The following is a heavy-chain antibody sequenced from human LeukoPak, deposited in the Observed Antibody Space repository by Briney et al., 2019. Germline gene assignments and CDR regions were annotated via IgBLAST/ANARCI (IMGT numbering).Heavy chain of an antibody. D-gene: IGHD3-22*01. CDR2: IYYSGST. Sequence: SETLSLTCTVSGGSISSYYWSWIRQPPGKGLEWIGYIYYSGSTNYNPSLKSRVTISVDTSKNQFSLKLSSVTAADTAVYYCARDQYDSSGYYPYNWFDPWGQGTLVTVSS. J-gene: IGHJ5*02. CDR3: ARDQYDSSGYYPYNWFDP. CDR1: GGSISSYY. V-gene: IGHV4-59*01.